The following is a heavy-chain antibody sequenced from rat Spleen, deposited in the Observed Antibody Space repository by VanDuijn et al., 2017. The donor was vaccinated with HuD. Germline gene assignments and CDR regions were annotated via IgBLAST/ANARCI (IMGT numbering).Heavy chain of an antibody. CDR1: GFTFSNYD. Sequence: EVQLVESGGGLVQPGRSLKLSCAASGFTFSNYDMAWVRQAPTKGLEWIASISTGGGDTYYPDSVKGRFTISRNNAENTVYLQMNSLRSEDTATYYCGKDMNYYSTYPFYVMGDWGQGASVTVSS. CDR2: ISTGGGDT. V-gene: IGHV5S13*01. CDR3: GKDMNYYSTYPFYVMGD. J-gene: IGHJ4*01. D-gene: IGHD1-2*01.